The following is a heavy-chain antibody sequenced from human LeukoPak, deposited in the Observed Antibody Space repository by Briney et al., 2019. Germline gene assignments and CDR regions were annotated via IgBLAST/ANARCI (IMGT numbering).Heavy chain of an antibody. CDR2: ISSSSSYI. CDR1: GFTFSSYS. V-gene: IGHV3-21*04. Sequence: PGGSLRLSCAASGFTFSSYSMNWVRQAPGKGLEWVSSISSSSSYIYYADSVKGRFTISRDNAKNSLYLQMNSLRAEDTALYYCAKDGMATRRAFYYFDYWGQGTLVTVSS. D-gene: IGHD5-24*01. CDR3: AKDGMATRRAFYYFDY. J-gene: IGHJ4*02.